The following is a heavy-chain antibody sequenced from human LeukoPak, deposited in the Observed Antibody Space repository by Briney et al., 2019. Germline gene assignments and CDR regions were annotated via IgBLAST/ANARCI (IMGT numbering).Heavy chain of an antibody. CDR1: GFTFSDYY. V-gene: IGHV3-11*01. Sequence: PGGSLRLSCAASGFTFSDYYMSWIRQAPGKGLEWVSYISSSGSTIYYADSVKGRFTISRDNAKNSLYLQMNSLRAEDTAVYYCARESPRPVDPDAFDIWGQGTMVTVSS. D-gene: IGHD5-24*01. CDR3: ARESPRPVDPDAFDI. J-gene: IGHJ3*02. CDR2: ISSSGSTI.